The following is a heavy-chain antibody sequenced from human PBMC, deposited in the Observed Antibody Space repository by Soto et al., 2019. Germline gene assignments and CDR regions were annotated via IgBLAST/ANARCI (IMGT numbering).Heavy chain of an antibody. CDR1: GYTFTSYD. V-gene: IGHV1-8*01. CDR3: ATGLEVGRFDP. D-gene: IGHD1-1*01. CDR2: MNPNSGHT. Sequence: QVQLVQSGAEVKKPGASVKVSCKASGYTFTSYDINWVRQATGQGLEWMGWMNPNSGHTGYAQKFQGRVNMTKDTSISTAYMELSSLRAEDTAVYYCATGLEVGRFDPWGQGTLVTVSS. J-gene: IGHJ5*02.